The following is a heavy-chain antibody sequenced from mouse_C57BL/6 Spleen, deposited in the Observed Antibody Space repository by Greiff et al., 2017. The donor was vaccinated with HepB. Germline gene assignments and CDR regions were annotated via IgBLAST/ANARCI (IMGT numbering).Heavy chain of an antibody. D-gene: IGHD2-4*01. J-gene: IGHJ4*01. V-gene: IGHV1-26*01. CDR1: GYTFTDYY. CDR3: ARTMRDAMDY. Sequence: VQLQQSGPELVKPGASVKISCKASGYTFTDYYMNWVKQSHGKSLEWIGDINPNNGGTSYNQKFKGKATLTVDKSSSTACMELRSLTSEDSAVYYCARTMRDAMDYWGQGTSVTVAS. CDR2: INPNNGGT.